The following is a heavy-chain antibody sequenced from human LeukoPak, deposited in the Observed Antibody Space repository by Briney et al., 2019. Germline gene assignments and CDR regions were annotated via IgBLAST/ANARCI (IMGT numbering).Heavy chain of an antibody. D-gene: IGHD5-18*01. CDR2: IYYSGST. CDR3: ATQVDTAMAAHFDY. V-gene: IGHV4-30-4*08. CDR1: GGSISSGDYY. J-gene: IGHJ4*02. Sequence: SETLSLTCTVSGGSISSGDYYWSWIRQPPGKGLEWIGYIYYSGSTYYNPSLKSRVTISVDTSKNQFSLKLSSVTAADTAMYYCATQVDTAMAAHFDYWGQGTLVTVSS.